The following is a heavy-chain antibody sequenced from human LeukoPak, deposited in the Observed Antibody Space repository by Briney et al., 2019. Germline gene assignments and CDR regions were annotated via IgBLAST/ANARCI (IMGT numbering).Heavy chain of an antibody. Sequence: ASVKVSCKASRHTFSGYYMHWVRQAPGQGLEWMGWINPKSGGTNYAQKFQGRVTMTRDTSISTAYMELSRLRPEDTALYYCAKDISTIGSGLLSAFDIWGQGTMVTVSS. J-gene: IGHJ3*02. CDR1: RHTFSGYY. D-gene: IGHD3-10*01. V-gene: IGHV1-2*02. CDR3: AKDISTIGSGLLSAFDI. CDR2: INPKSGGT.